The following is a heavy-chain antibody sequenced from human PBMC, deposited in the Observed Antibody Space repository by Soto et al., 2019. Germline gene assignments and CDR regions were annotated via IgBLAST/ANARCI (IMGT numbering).Heavy chain of an antibody. CDR3: GEGGLYREGYFDP. CDR1: GYNLTPYP. D-gene: IGHD3-10*01. J-gene: IGHJ5*02. CDR2: ISSGSDII. V-gene: IGHV3-48*02. Sequence: GGSLRLSCAPGYNLTPYPVNWVRQAPGKGLEWVAYISSGSDIIYYAGSVKGRFSISRDTAKNLVFLQMKSLREDDTAVYYCGEGGLYREGYFDPWAQGTQVTVSS.